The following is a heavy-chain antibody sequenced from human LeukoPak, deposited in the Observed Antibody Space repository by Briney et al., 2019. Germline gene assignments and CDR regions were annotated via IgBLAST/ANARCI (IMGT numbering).Heavy chain of an antibody. V-gene: IGHV4-59*01. D-gene: IGHD6-19*01. Sequence: SETLSLTGTVFGGAISSYYWSWIRQPPGKGLEWIEYIYYSWSTNYNPPLKRRVTISVDTSKNQFPLKLSSVTAADTAVYYFARDHGSGSTWAYDYWGQGTLVTVSS. CDR3: ARDHGSGSTWAYDY. CDR2: IYYSWST. J-gene: IGHJ4*02. CDR1: GGAISSYY.